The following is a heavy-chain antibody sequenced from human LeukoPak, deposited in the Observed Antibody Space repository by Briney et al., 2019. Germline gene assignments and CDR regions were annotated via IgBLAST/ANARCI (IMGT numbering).Heavy chain of an antibody. D-gene: IGHD3-10*01. V-gene: IGHV3-7*03. J-gene: IGHJ4*02. CDR1: GFTFSSYW. Sequence: GGSLRLSCAASGFTFSSYWMNWARQAPGKGLEWVASINHNGNVNYYVDSVKGRFTISRDNAKNSLYLQMSNLRAEDTAVYYCARRGSLDYWGQGTLVTVSS. CDR3: ARRGSLDY. CDR2: INHNGNVN.